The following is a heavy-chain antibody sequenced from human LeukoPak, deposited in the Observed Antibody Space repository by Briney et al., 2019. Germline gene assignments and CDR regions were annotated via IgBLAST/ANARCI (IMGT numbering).Heavy chain of an antibody. CDR2: THYSGET. CDR3: ARWGGRLNAFDI. CDR1: GDSVSSYY. V-gene: IGHV4-59*02. D-gene: IGHD3-10*01. Sequence: SETLSLTCSVSGDSVSSYYWNWIRQAPGKGLEWIGYTHYSGETTYNPSLQSRVTTSVDTSKNQFSLHLSSVTAADTAVYYCARWGGRLNAFDIWGQGTMVTVSS. J-gene: IGHJ3*02.